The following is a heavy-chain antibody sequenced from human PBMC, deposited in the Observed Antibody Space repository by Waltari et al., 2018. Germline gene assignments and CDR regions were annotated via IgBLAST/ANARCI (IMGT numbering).Heavy chain of an antibody. V-gene: IGHV3-21*01. CDR1: VFTFRSYT. CDR3: ARDRRPTLILGSGAFDI. J-gene: IGHJ3*02. D-gene: IGHD3-22*01. Sequence: DVQLVESGGALVRPGGSLRISCAASVFTFRSYTMNCVRQAPGKGPEWISFITSDGTHTTYADSVRGRFTISRDNAKNSLFLQINSLRADDTAVYYCARDRRPTLILGSGAFDIWGQGIKVNVSS. CDR2: ITSDGTHT.